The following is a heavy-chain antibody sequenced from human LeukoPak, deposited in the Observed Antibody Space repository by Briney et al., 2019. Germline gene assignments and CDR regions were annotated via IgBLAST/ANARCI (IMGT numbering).Heavy chain of an antibody. J-gene: IGHJ4*02. Sequence: GRSLRLSCAASGFTFSSYGMHWVRQAPGKGLEWVAVISYDGSNKYYADSVKGRFTISRDNSKNTLYLQMNSLRAEDTAVYYCAKDQTGGRLVPAAIPFDYWGQGTLVTVSS. CDR3: AKDQTGGRLVPAAIPFDY. V-gene: IGHV3-30*18. D-gene: IGHD2-2*02. CDR2: ISYDGSNK. CDR1: GFTFSSYG.